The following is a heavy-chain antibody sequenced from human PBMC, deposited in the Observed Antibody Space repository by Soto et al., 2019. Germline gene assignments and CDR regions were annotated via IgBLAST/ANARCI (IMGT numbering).Heavy chain of an antibody. D-gene: IGHD2-2*01. V-gene: IGHV1-69*12. CDR3: AGEGVTSSMSLPWIGYHYYGLDL. CDR1: GGTFNSHT. CDR2: IMPMFGVT. Sequence: QVQLVQSGAEVKKPGSSVKVSCRASGGTFNSHTISWVRQAPGQGLEWMGGIMPMFGVTNYARKFQGRLKMTANASTTTAYVEVSSLTSAHTAVYYCAGEGVTSSMSLPWIGYHYYGLDLWGQGTTVIVSS. J-gene: IGHJ6*02.